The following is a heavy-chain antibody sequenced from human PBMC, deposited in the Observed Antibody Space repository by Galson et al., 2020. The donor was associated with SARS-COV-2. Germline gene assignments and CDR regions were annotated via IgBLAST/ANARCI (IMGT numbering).Heavy chain of an antibody. V-gene: IGHV3-11*06. J-gene: IGHJ6*02. D-gene: IGHD3-22*01. CDR1: GFTFSDYY. CDR2: ISSSSSYT. CDR3: AGGIYYDSSGYSLNYYYYGMDV. Sequence: TGGSLRLSCAASGFTFSDYYMSWIRQAPRKGLEWVSYISSSSSYTNYADSVKGRFTISRDNAKNSLYLQMNSPRAEDTAVYYCAGGIYYDSSGYSLNYYYYGMDVWGQGTTVTVSS.